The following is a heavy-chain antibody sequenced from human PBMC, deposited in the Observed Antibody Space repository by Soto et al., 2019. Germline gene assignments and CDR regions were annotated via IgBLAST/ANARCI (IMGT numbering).Heavy chain of an antibody. J-gene: IGHJ3*01. CDR1: KFTFSAYA. CDR2: ISGSGGGP. D-gene: IGHD4-17*01. CDR3: TRDPNGDHIGAFDF. V-gene: IGHV3-23*04. Sequence: EVQVVESGGGLVQPGGSLRLSCATSKFTFSAYAMTWVRQAPGEGLGWVSSISGSGGGPSYADSVKGRFSISRDNSKNTLYLRMNSLRVEDTAVYYCTRDPNGDHIGAFDFWGQGIVVTVSS.